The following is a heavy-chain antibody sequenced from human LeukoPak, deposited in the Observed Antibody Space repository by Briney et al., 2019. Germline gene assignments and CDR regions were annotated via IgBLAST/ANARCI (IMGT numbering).Heavy chain of an antibody. V-gene: IGHV5-51*01. D-gene: IGHD3-22*01. Sequence: GESLKISCKGYGYNFTSYWIGWVRQMPGKGLEWMGIIYAGDSDTRYSPSFQGQVTISADRSISTAYLQWSSLKASDTAMYYCARRVDSGFSFDFWGQGTLVTVSS. CDR1: GYNFTSYW. J-gene: IGHJ4*02. CDR3: ARRVDSGFSFDF. CDR2: IYAGDSDT.